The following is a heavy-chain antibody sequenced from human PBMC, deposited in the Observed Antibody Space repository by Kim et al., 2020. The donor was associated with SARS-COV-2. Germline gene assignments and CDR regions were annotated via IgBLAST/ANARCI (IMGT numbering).Heavy chain of an antibody. Sequence: GGSLRLSCAASGFTFSSYAMHWVRQAPGKGLEWVAVISYDGSNKYYADSVKGRFTISRDNSKNTLYLQMNSLRAEDTAVYYCARTQYYYGSGSSNFYYFDYWGQGTLVTVSS. CDR2: ISYDGSNK. CDR1: GFTFSSYA. CDR3: ARTQYYYGSGSSNFYYFDY. V-gene: IGHV3-30-3*01. J-gene: IGHJ4*02. D-gene: IGHD3-10*01.